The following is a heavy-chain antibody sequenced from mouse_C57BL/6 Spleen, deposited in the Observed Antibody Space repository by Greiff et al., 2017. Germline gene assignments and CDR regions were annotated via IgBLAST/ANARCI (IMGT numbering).Heavy chain of an antibody. D-gene: IGHD2-5*01. CDR3: ARSESNYRGAWFAY. Sequence: VQLQESGPELVKPGASVKISCKASGYAFSSSWLNWVKQRPGKGLEWIGRIYPGDGDTNYNGKFKGKATLTADKSSSTAYMQLSSLTSEDSAVYFCARSESNYRGAWFAYWGQGTLVTVSA. CDR2: IYPGDGDT. V-gene: IGHV1-82*01. J-gene: IGHJ3*01. CDR1: GYAFSSSW.